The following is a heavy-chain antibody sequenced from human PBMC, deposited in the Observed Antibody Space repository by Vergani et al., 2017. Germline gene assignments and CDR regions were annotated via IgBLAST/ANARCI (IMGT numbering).Heavy chain of an antibody. CDR1: GFTFSSYA. CDR2: ISGSGGST. Sequence: EVQLLESGGGLVQPGGSLRLSCAASGFTFSSYALSWVRQAPGNGLEWVAAISGSGGSTYYADSVKGRFTISRDNSKNTLYLQMNSLRAEDTAVYYCAKDCLGYYYGMDVWGQGTTVTVSS. CDR3: AKDCLGYYYGMDV. J-gene: IGHJ6*02. D-gene: IGHD2-21*01. V-gene: IGHV3-23*01.